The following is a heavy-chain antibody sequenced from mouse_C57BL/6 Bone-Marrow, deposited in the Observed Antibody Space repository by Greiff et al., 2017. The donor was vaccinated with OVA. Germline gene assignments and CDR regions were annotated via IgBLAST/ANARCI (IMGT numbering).Heavy chain of an antibody. CDR2: IYPGGCYT. CDR3: ARNYYGSRGGLYYAMDY. J-gene: IGHJ4*01. D-gene: IGHD1-1*01. CDR1: GYTFTNYW. Sequence: QVQLKQSGAELVRPGPSVKMSCKASGYTFTNYWIGWAKQRPGHGLEWIGDIYPGGCYTNYNEKFKGKATLTADKSSSNSYMQFSSLTSEYSAIYYCARNYYGSRGGLYYAMDYWGQGTSVTVSS. V-gene: IGHV1-63*01.